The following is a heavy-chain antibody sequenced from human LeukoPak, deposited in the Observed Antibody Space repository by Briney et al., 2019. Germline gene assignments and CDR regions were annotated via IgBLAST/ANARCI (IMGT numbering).Heavy chain of an antibody. CDR3: ATQTVIGLDY. CDR2: VYYSGST. D-gene: IGHD2-21*01. J-gene: IGHJ4*02. V-gene: IGHV4-39*01. CDR1: GGSIASSSYY. Sequence: SDTLSLTCTVSGGSIASSSYYWGWIRQPPGKGLEWVGIVYYSGSTYYNPSLKSRVTISVDASKNQFSLKLSSVTAADTAVYYCATQTVIGLDYWGQGTLVTVSS.